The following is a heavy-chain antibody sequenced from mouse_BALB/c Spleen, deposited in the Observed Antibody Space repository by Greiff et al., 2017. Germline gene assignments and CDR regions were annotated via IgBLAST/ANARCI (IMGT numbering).Heavy chain of an antibody. Sequence: DVMLVESGGGLVKPGGSLKLSCAASGFAFSSYDMSWVRQTPEKRLEWVAYISSGGGSTYYPDTVKGRFTISRDNAKNTLYLQMSSLKSEDTAMYYCARQKGELGLDYWGQGTTLTVSS. CDR2: ISSGGGST. CDR3: ARQKGELGLDY. CDR1: GFAFSSYD. J-gene: IGHJ2*01. D-gene: IGHD4-1*01. V-gene: IGHV5-12-1*01.